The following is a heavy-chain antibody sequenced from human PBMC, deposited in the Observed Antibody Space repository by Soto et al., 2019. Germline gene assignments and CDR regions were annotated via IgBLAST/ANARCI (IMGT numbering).Heavy chain of an antibody. V-gene: IGHV1-2*04. Sequence: ASVKVSCKASGYTFTGYYMHWVRQAPGQGLEWMGWINPNSGGTNYAQKFQGWVTMTRDTSISTAYMELSRLRSDDTAEYYCARGVVVVAATNWFDPWGQGTLVTVSS. CDR2: INPNSGGT. D-gene: IGHD2-15*01. CDR3: ARGVVVVAATNWFDP. CDR1: GYTFTGYY. J-gene: IGHJ5*02.